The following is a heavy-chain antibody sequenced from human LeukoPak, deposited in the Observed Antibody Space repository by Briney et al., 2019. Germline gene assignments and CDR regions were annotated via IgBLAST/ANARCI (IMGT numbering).Heavy chain of an antibody. J-gene: IGHJ6*02. Sequence: GGSLRLSCAASGFTFSSYAMSWVRQAPGKGLEWASGISGSGGSTYYADSVKGRFTISRDNSKNTLYLQMNSLRAEDTAVYYCASPSGSYYRDYYYGMDVWGQGTTVTVSS. CDR3: ASPSGSYYRDYYYGMDV. CDR2: ISGSGGST. CDR1: GFTFSSYA. D-gene: IGHD1-26*01. V-gene: IGHV3-23*01.